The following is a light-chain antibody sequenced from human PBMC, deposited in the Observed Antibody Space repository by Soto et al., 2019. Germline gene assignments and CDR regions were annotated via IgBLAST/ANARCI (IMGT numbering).Light chain of an antibody. CDR3: QLRSSWPPYT. CDR1: QSVGTY. V-gene: IGKV3-11*01. CDR2: DAS. J-gene: IGKJ2*01. Sequence: EIVLTQSPATLSLSPGEGASLSCRASQSVGTYMAWYQHKPGQAPRLLIYDASKRATGIPARFSGSGSGTNFTFTISSLEPADFVLYFCQLRSSWPPYTFAQGTKLGIK.